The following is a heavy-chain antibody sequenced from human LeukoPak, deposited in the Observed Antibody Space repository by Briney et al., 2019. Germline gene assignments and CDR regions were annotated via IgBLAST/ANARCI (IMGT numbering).Heavy chain of an antibody. CDR1: GFTFISYV. D-gene: IGHD6-6*01. Sequence: GSLRLSCAASGFTFISYVMSWVRQAPGKGLEWVSNISGSGSGGNTYYADSVKGRFTISRDNSKNTLYLQMNSLRAEDTAVYYCAKTGAARFDSWGQGTLVTVSS. CDR2: ISGSGSGGNT. CDR3: AKTGAARFDS. J-gene: IGHJ4*02. V-gene: IGHV3-23*01.